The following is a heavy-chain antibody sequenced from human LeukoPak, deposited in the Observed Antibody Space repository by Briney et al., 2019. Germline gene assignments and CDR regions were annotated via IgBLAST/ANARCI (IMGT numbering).Heavy chain of an antibody. Sequence: GASVKVSCKASGYTFTSYGISWVRQAPGQGLEWMGWISAYNGNTNYAQKLQGRVTMTTDTSTSTAYMELRSLRSDDTAVYYCARTGTTGYYYYGMDVWGQGTTVTVSS. CDR1: GYTFTSYG. J-gene: IGHJ6*02. CDR3: ARTGTTGYYYYGMDV. D-gene: IGHD1-1*01. V-gene: IGHV1-18*01. CDR2: ISAYNGNT.